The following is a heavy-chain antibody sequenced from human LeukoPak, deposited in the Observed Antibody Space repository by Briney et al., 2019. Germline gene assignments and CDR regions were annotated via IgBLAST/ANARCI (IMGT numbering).Heavy chain of an antibody. J-gene: IGHJ6*02. CDR2: INDGGST. D-gene: IGHD3-9*01. CDR3: ARRYFDWLLCNGGYYDYYYGVDV. Sequence: PSETLSLTCTVSGDSFTSVTDYWAWIRQPPGKGLEWIGAINDGGSTNYNPSLKSRVTISVDTSKNQFSLRLSSMTAADTAVYYCARRYFDWLLCNGGYYDYYYGVDVWGQGTTVTVSS. V-gene: IGHV4-39*07. CDR1: GDSFTSVTDY.